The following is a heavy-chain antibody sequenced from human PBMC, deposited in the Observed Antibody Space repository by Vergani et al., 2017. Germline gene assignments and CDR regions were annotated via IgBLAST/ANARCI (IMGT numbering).Heavy chain of an antibody. CDR2: IRYDGSNK. V-gene: IGHV3-30*02. J-gene: IGHJ6*03. CDR1: GFTFSSFG. Sequence: QVQLVESGGGVVQPGGSLRLSCAASGFTFSSFGMHWVRQAPGKGLEWVAFIRYDGSNKYYADSVKGRFTISRDNSKNTLYLQMNSLRAEDTAVYYCAKGGGNYYYYYYMDVWGKGTTVTVSS. CDR3: AKGGGNYYYYYYMDV. D-gene: IGHD2-15*01.